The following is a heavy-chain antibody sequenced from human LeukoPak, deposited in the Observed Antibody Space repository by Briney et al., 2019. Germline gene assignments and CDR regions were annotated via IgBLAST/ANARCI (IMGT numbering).Heavy chain of an antibody. CDR2: IYYSGST. CDR3: GRPLYSGGGPTALGGY. Sequence: PSETLSLTCTVSGGSVSSGSSYWSWIRQPPGKGLEWIGYIYYSGSTNYNPSLKSRATISVDTSKNQFSLRLSSVTAADTAVYYCGRPLYSGGGPTALGGYGGQEPLSPVPS. V-gene: IGHV4-61*01. J-gene: IGHJ4*02. D-gene: IGHD1-26*01. CDR1: GGSVSSGSSY.